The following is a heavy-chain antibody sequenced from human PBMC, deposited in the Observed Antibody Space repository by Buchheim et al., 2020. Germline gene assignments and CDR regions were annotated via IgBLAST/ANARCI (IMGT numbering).Heavy chain of an antibody. J-gene: IGHJ6*02. CDR1: GFTFSSYA. Sequence: EVQLLESGGGLVQPGGSLRLSCAASGFTFSSYAMSWVRQAPGKGLEWVSAISGSGGSTYYADSVKGRFTISRDNSKNTLYLQINSLRAEDTAVYYCAKSAIAHNWNYMGTNYGMDVWGQGTT. V-gene: IGHV3-23*01. CDR2: ISGSGGST. D-gene: IGHD1-7*01. CDR3: AKSAIAHNWNYMGTNYGMDV.